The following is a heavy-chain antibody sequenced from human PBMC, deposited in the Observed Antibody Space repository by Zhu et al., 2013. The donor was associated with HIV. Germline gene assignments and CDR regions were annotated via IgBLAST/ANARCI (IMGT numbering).Heavy chain of an antibody. CDR2: INPNSGGT. CDR3: ARGESSHGGGRYYGMDV. D-gene: IGHD2-15*01. V-gene: IGHV1-2*04. CDR1: GYTFTGYY. Sequence: QVQLVQSGAEVKKPGASVKVSCKASGYTFTGYYMHWVRQAPGQGLEWMGWINPNSGGTNYAQKFQGWVTMTRDTSISTAYMELSRLRSDDTAVYYCARGESSHGGGRYYGMDVWGQGTTVTVSS. J-gene: IGHJ6*02.